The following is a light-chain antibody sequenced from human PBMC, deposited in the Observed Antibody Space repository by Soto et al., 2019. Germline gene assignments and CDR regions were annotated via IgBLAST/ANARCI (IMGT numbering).Light chain of an antibody. V-gene: IGKV1-33*01. CDR3: QQYDNLPLT. Sequence: DIQMTQSPSSLSASVGDRVTITCQASQDISNYLNWYQQKPGKAPKLLIYDASNLETGVPSRFSGSGSGTDFSFTISSLQPEDFATYYCQQYDNLPLTFGGGTKVDI. J-gene: IGKJ4*01. CDR2: DAS. CDR1: QDISNY.